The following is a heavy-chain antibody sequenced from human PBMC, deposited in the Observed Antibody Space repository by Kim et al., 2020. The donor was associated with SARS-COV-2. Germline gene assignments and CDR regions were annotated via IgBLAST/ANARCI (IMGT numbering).Heavy chain of an antibody. V-gene: IGHV3-74*01. D-gene: IGHD1-1*01. Sequence: YAASVRGRSTMSRDNGKHMVYLEMSSLGAEDTAVYFCVKGGNYIYNLMDVWGQGTTVTVSS. J-gene: IGHJ6*02. CDR3: VKGGNYIYNLMDV.